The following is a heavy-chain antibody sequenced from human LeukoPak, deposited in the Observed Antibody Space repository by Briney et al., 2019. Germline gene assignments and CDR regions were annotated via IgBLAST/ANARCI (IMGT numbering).Heavy chain of an antibody. D-gene: IGHD3-3*01. CDR1: GGSFSGYY. Sequence: SETLSLTCPVYGGSFSGYYWSWIRQPPGKGLEWIGEINHSGSNNYNTSLKSRATISVDTSKNQLTLKRSSVTDATRPVYYCSRDLRFLEWSPCYCWGEGSLVTV. J-gene: IGHJ4*02. V-gene: IGHV4-34*01. CDR3: SRDLRFLEWSPCYC. CDR2: INHSGSN.